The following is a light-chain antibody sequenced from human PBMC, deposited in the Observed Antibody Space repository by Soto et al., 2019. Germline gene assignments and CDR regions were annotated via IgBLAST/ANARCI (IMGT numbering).Light chain of an antibody. CDR1: QSVSSY. CDR2: DAS. CDR3: QQRSNWPPYT. J-gene: IGKJ2*01. V-gene: IGKV3-11*01. Sequence: EIVLTQSPATLSLSPGDRATLSCRASQSVSSYLAWYQQKPGQAPRLLIYDASNRATGIPARLSGSGSGTDLNLTISSLEPEDFAVYYCQQRSNWPPYTFGQGTKLEIK.